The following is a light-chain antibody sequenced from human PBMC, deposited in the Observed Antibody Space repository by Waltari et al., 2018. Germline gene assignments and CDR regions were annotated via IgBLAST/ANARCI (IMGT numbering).Light chain of an antibody. CDR1: QSVSSNY. CDR3: QQYGRSSVT. J-gene: IGKJ2*01. V-gene: IGKV3-20*01. Sequence: EIVLTQSPGILSLSPGERATLSCRASQSVSSNYLAWYQQRAGQAPRLLIYCASSRATGIPDRFSGSGSGTDFTLTISRLEPEDFAVYYCQQYGRSSVTFGQGTKVEIK. CDR2: CAS.